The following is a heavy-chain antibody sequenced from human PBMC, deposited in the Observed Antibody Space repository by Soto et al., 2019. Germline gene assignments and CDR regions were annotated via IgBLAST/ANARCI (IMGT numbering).Heavy chain of an antibody. V-gene: IGHV4-39*01. J-gene: IGHJ5*02. Sequence: SETLSLTCTVSGGSISSSSYYWGWIRQPPGKGLEWIGSIYYSGSTYYNPSLKSRVTISVDTSKNQFSLKLSSVTAADTAVYYCARVPAGYSSGWYGSNWFDPWGQGTLVTVSS. CDR1: GGSISSSSYY. D-gene: IGHD6-19*01. CDR2: IYYSGST. CDR3: ARVPAGYSSGWYGSNWFDP.